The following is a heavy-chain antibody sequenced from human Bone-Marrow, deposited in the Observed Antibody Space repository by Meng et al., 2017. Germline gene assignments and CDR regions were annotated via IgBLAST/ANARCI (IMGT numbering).Heavy chain of an antibody. V-gene: IGHV4/OR15-8*02. CDR2: IYHGGDT. J-gene: IGHJ4*02. D-gene: IGHD6-25*01. CDR3: ASWIYSCGWQ. Sequence: QVHLRESGPGLVKPSGTLSLTCVVSGGSISSIDWWSWVRQPPGKGLEWIGEIYHGGDTNYNPSLKSRVTIAIDKSKNQFSLKLSSVTAADTAVYYCASWIYSCGWQWGQGALVTVSS. CDR1: GGSISSIDW.